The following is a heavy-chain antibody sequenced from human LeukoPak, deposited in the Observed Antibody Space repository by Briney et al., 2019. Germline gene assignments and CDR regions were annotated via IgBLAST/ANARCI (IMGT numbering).Heavy chain of an antibody. D-gene: IGHD2-15*01. CDR1: GYTFTSYG. CDR3: ARDPKAANLEAFDY. J-gene: IGHJ4*02. V-gene: IGHV1-18*01. Sequence: ASVKVSCKASGYTFTSYGISWVRQAPGQGLEWMGWISAYNGNTNYAQKLQGRVTMTTDTSTSTAYMELRSLRSGDTAVYYCARDPKAANLEAFDYWGQGTLVTVSS. CDR2: ISAYNGNT.